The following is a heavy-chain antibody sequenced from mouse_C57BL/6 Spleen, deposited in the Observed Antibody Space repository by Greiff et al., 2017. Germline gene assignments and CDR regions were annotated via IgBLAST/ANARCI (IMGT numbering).Heavy chain of an antibody. CDR1: GYTFTDYN. CDR2: INPNNGGT. J-gene: IGHJ4*01. CDR3: ARGDYDYDYAMDY. Sequence: SGPELVKPGASVKIPCKASGYTFTDYNMDWVKQSHGKSLEWIGDINPNNGGTIYNQKFKGKATLTVDKSSSTAYMELRSLTSEDTAVYYCARGDYDYDYAMDYWGQGTSVTVSS. D-gene: IGHD2-4*01. V-gene: IGHV1-18*01.